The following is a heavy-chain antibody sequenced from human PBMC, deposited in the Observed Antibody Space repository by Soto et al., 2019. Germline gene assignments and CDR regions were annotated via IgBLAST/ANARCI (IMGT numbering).Heavy chain of an antibody. Sequence: SVKVSCKASGGTFSSYAISWVRQAPGQGLEWMGGIIPIFDTANYAQKFQGRVTITADESTSTAYMELSSLRSEDTAVYYCARAIEGDGYNGFVYWGQGTLVTVSS. D-gene: IGHD5-12*01. CDR2: IIPIFDTA. J-gene: IGHJ4*02. CDR3: ARAIEGDGYNGFVY. V-gene: IGHV1-69*13. CDR1: GGTFSSYA.